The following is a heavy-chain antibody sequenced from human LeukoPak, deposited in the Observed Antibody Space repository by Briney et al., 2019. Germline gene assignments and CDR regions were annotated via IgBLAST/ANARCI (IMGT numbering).Heavy chain of an antibody. J-gene: IGHJ4*02. V-gene: IGHV4-39*02. D-gene: IGHD5-12*01. CDR2: IYYSGKT. CDR1: GDSISNADSH. Sequence: SETLSLTCTASGDSISNADSHWAWIRQPPGKGLEWIGSIYYSGKTYYDPSLRSRFTMSVDTSRNQFSLKLISVTAADTAVYYCARDSGYGNNDHWGQGTLVTVSS. CDR3: ARDSGYGNNDH.